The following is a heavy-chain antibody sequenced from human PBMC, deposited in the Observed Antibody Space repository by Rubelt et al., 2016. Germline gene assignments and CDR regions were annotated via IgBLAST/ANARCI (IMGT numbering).Heavy chain of an antibody. CDR3: ARVALLRYYDWLDP. Sequence: QVQLQESGPGLVKPSETLSLTCTVSGGSISSSSYYWGWIRQPPGKGLEWIGSIYYSGSTYYNPSPKRRVTISVDTSKNQFSLKLSSVTAADTAVYYCARVALLRYYDWLDPWGQGTLVTVSS. V-gene: IGHV4-39*07. D-gene: IGHD3-9*01. CDR2: IYYSGST. CDR1: GGSISSSSYY. J-gene: IGHJ5*02.